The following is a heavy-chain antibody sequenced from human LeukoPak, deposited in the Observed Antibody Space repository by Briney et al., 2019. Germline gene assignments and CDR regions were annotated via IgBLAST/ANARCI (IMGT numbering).Heavy chain of an antibody. CDR1: GFSFSSYW. CDR3: ARALVAGVTLNALDI. Sequence: PGGSLRLSCAASGFSFSSYWMHWVRQVPGKGLVWVARIQYDGSTTNYADSVKSRFTISRDNAKKTLYVQMNSLRAEDTAVYYCARALVAGVTLNALDIWGQGTMITVSS. V-gene: IGHV3-74*01. J-gene: IGHJ3*02. CDR2: IQYDGSTT. D-gene: IGHD2-15*01.